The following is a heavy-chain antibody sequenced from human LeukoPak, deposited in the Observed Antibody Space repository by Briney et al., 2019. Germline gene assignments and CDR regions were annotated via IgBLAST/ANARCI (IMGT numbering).Heavy chain of an antibody. CDR3: AELGITMIGGV. V-gene: IGHV3-48*04. Sequence: GGSLRLSCAASGFTFSSYSMNWVGQAPGKGLEWVSYISSSGSTIYYADSVKGRFTISRDNAKNSLYLQMNSLRAEDTAVYYCAELGITMIGGVWGKGTTVTISS. CDR1: GFTFSSYS. J-gene: IGHJ6*04. D-gene: IGHD3-10*02. CDR2: ISSSGSTI.